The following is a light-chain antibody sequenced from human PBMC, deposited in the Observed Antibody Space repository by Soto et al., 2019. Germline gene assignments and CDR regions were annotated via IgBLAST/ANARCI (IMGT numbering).Light chain of an antibody. CDR3: QQYNNWPRT. CDR1: QSVAANY. J-gene: IGKJ1*01. V-gene: IGKV3-15*01. Sequence: EVVLTQSPGTLSLSPGEMATLSCRASQSVAANYLAWYQQKPGQAPRLLIYGASTRATGIPARFSGSGSGTEFTLTISSLQSEDFAVYYCQQYNNWPRTFGQGTKVDIK. CDR2: GAS.